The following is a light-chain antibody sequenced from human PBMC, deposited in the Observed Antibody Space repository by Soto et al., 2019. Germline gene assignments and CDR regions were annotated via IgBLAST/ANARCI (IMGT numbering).Light chain of an antibody. Sequence: DVVVSQGPLSLPVTPGEPDSIYCRSSQRLLQSNGYNYLDCYLQKPGQSPQLLIYLGSNRASGVPDRISGSGSGTDFTLKISRVEAEDVGVYYRMQALQTPRTSGQGTKVDIK. CDR3: MQALQTPRT. J-gene: IGKJ1*01. CDR2: LGS. V-gene: IGKV2-28*01. CDR1: QRLLQSNGYNY.